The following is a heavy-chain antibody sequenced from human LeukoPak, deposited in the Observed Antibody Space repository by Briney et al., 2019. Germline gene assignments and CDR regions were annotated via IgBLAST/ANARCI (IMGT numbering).Heavy chain of an antibody. J-gene: IGHJ4*02. V-gene: IGHV3-20*04. Sequence: PGGSLRLSCTDSGNTFDDYGMTWVRQAPGKGLEWASGINWDGGAYNYAASVKGRFTISRDNAKNSLYLEMNSLRVEDTAVYFCARDLSSSWYSLAYWGQGILVIVSS. CDR1: GNTFDDYG. D-gene: IGHD3-22*01. CDR2: INWDGGAY. CDR3: ARDLSSSWYSLAY.